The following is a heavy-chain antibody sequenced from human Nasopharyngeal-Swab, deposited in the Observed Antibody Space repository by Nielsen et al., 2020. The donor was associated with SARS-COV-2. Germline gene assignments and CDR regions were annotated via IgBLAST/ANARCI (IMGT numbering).Heavy chain of an antibody. CDR2: IYSGGST. D-gene: IGHD3-10*01. V-gene: IGHV3-66*01. J-gene: IGHJ4*02. CDR1: GFTVSSNY. Sequence: GESLKISCAASGFTVSSNYMSWVRQAPGKGLEWVSVIYSGGSTYYADSVKGRFTISRDNSKNTLYLQMNSLRAEDTAVCYCARVYYGSGSSWGQGTLVTVSS. CDR3: ARVYYGSGSS.